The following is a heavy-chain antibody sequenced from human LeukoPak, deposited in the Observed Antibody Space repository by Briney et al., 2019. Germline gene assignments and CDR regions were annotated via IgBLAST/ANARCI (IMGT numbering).Heavy chain of an antibody. D-gene: IGHD5-18*01. V-gene: IGHV4-39*07. CDR3: ARLRAGNSLDAFDI. CDR1: GGSISSGDYY. J-gene: IGHJ3*02. CDR2: IYHSGST. Sequence: PSETLSLTCTVSGGSISSGDYYWGWIRQPPWKGLEWIGSIYHSGSTYYNPSLKSRVTISVDTSKNQFSLKLSSVTAADTAVYYCARLRAGNSLDAFDIWGQGTMVTVYS.